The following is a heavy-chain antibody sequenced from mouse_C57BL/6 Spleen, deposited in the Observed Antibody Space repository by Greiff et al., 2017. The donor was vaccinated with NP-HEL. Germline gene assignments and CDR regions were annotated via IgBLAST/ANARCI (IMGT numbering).Heavy chain of an antibody. CDR2: IDPEDGDT. Sequence: EVQLQQSGAELVRPGASVKLSCTASGFNIKDYYMHWVKQRPEQGLEWIGRIDPEDGDTEYAPKFQGKATMTADTSSNTAYLQLSSLTSEDTAVYYCTTSGYYSNYYAMDYWGQGTSVTVSS. CDR1: GFNIKDYY. V-gene: IGHV14-1*01. J-gene: IGHJ4*01. D-gene: IGHD2-5*01. CDR3: TTSGYYSNYYAMDY.